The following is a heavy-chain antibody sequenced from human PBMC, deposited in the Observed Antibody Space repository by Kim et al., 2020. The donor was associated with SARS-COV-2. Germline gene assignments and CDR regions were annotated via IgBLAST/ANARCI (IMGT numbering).Heavy chain of an antibody. CDR2: ISSSSSTI. D-gene: IGHD5-18*01. Sequence: GGSLRLSCAASGFTFSSYSMNRVRQAPGKGLEWVSYISSSSSTIYYVDSVKGRFTISRDNAKNSLYLQMNSLRDEDTAVYYCARDGASRYSYGFYYYYGMDVWGQGTTVTVSS. J-gene: IGHJ6*02. CDR3: ARDGASRYSYGFYYYYGMDV. CDR1: GFTFSSYS. V-gene: IGHV3-48*02.